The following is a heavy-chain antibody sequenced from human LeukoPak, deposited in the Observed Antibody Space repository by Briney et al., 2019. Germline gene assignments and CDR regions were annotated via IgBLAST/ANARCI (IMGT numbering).Heavy chain of an antibody. V-gene: IGHV4-34*01. D-gene: IGHD2-15*01. Sequence: SETLSLTCAVYGGSFSGYYWTWIRQPPGKGLEWIGEINHSRSTKYSPSLKSRVTISVDTSKNQFSLKLSSVTAADTAVYYCAREPTISIVVVVAATGYFDYWGQGTLVTVSS. CDR3: AREPTISIVVVVAATGYFDY. J-gene: IGHJ4*02. CDR1: GGSFSGYY. CDR2: INHSRST.